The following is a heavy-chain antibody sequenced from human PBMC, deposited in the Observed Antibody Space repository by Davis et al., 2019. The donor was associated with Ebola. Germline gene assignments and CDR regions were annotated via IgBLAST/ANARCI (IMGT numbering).Heavy chain of an antibody. CDR1: GFNVNSYG. J-gene: IGHJ4*02. CDR3: TKDLISPYSSGWNYFDH. CDR2: IAYDGGSNK. Sequence: GESLKISCAASGFNVNSYGIHWVRQPPGKGLEWVAVIAYDGGSNKYYADSVKGRFTISRDDSKNTVYLQMNSLKADDTAVYYCTKDLISPYSSGWNYFDHWGQGSQVTVSS. V-gene: IGHV3-30*18. D-gene: IGHD6-19*01.